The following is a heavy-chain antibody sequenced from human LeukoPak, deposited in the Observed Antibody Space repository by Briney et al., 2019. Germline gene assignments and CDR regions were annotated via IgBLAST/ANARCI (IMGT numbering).Heavy chain of an antibody. Sequence: GGSLRLSCSASGFTFSSYAMSWVRQAPGKGLEWVSSISSSSSYIYCADSVKGRFTISRDNAKNSLYLQMNSLRAEDTAVYYCARNDPDITIFGVRGQGTLVTVSS. CDR3: ARNDPDITIFGV. CDR2: ISSSSSYI. D-gene: IGHD3-3*01. CDR1: GFTFSSYA. J-gene: IGHJ4*02. V-gene: IGHV3-21*01.